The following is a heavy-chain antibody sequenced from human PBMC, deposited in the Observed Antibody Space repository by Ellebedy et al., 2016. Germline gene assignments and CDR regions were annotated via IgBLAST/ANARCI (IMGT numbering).Heavy chain of an antibody. V-gene: IGHV4-34*01. CDR1: GGSFSGYY. CDR2: INHSGST. CDR3: ARGDYYDI. D-gene: IGHD3-10*01. Sequence: SQTLSLTCXVYGGSFSGYYWSWIRQPPGKGLEWIGEINHSGSTNYNPSLKSRVTISVDTSKNQFSLKLSSVTAADTAVYYCARGDYYDIWGQGTMVTVSS. J-gene: IGHJ3*02.